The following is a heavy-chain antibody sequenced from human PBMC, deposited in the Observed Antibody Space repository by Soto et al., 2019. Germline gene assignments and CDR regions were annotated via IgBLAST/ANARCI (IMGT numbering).Heavy chain of an antibody. V-gene: IGHV1-18*01. CDR3: ARHEGGSSWSGYYYYGMDV. CDR2: ISAYNGNT. D-gene: IGHD6-13*01. CDR1: GCPFTSYG. J-gene: IGHJ6*02. Sequence: XSVKVSCKASGCPFTSYGIIWVRQAPGQGLEWMGWISAYNGNTNYAQKLQGRVTMTTDTSTSTAYMELRSLRSDDTAVYYCARHEGGSSWSGYYYYGMDVWGQGTTVTVSS.